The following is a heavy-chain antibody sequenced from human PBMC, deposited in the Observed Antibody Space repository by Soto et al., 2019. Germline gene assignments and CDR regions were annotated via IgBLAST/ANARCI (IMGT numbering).Heavy chain of an antibody. Sequence: QVQLVESGGGVVQPGRSLRLSCAASGFIFSTYLMHWVRQAPGKGLEWEAVTSYDGNTQNRYYADSVKGRFTISRDNSKNTVYLKMNSLGSEDTALYYCVGEGRVNAQNDAFDFWGQGTMVTVSS. D-gene: IGHD3-10*01. CDR1: GFIFSTYL. CDR3: VGEGRVNAQNDAFDF. CDR2: TSYDGNTQNR. J-gene: IGHJ3*01. V-gene: IGHV3-30-3*01.